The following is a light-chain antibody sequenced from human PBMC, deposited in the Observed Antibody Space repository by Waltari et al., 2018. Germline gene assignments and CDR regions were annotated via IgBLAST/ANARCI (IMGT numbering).Light chain of an antibody. CDR1: QNVGRT. CDR2: DAS. CDR3: QHYVRLPAT. V-gene: IGKV3-20*01. Sequence: CRATQNVGRTLAWYQQKPGQAPRLLMYDASSRATGTPDRFSGSGSGTDFSLTISRLEPEDFAVYYGQHYVRLPATFGQGTKVEIK. J-gene: IGKJ1*01.